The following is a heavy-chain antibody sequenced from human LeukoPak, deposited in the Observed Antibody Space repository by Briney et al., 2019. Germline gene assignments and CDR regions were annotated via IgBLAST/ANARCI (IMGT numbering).Heavy chain of an antibody. CDR1: GFTFSDYW. Sequence: GGSLRLSCAASGFTFSDYWMSWVRQAPGKGLEWVANIKKDGSEKYYVDSVKGRFTISRDNTKNSLYLQMNSLRAEDTAVYYCASHKYWGLGTLVTVSS. J-gene: IGHJ4*02. CDR3: ASHKY. CDR2: IKKDGSEK. V-gene: IGHV3-7*01.